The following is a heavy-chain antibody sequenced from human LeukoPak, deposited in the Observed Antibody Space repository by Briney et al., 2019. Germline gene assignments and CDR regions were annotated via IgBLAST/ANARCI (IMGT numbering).Heavy chain of an antibody. Sequence: PGGSLRLSCTVSGFTFRDYAMTWVRQAPGKGLEWVGFIRTKAYGASTEFAASVKGRFSISRDDSKSIAHLQMNSLKAEDTGVYYCARPAAPYYYGSGSERNTFDIWGQGTMVTVSS. CDR1: GFTFRDYA. CDR3: ARPAAPYYYGSGSERNTFDI. J-gene: IGHJ3*02. V-gene: IGHV3-49*04. D-gene: IGHD3-10*01. CDR2: IRTKAYGAST.